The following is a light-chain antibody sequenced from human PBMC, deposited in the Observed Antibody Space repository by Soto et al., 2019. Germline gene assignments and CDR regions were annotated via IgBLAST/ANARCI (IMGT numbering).Light chain of an antibody. CDR3: HQYDIPPLT. CDR1: QDITSI. V-gene: IGKV1-33*01. J-gene: IGKJ1*01. Sequence: DILMTQSPASLSASVGDRVTISCQASQDITSILKWYQQKPGNAPKLLIYVASNLATGVPTRFSGSGSGTYFTLTISSLQPEDIATYYCHQYDIPPLTFGQGTKVEIK. CDR2: VAS.